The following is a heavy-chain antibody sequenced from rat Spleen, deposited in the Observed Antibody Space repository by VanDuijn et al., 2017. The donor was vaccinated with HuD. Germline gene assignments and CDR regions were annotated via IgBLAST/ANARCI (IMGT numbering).Heavy chain of an antibody. CDR3: AKGGYNNYWYFDF. CDR2: ITNTGGSI. Sequence: EVQLVESGGGLVQPGRSLKLSCVASGFTFNNYWMTWIRQAPGKGLEWVASITNTGGSIYYPDSVKGRFTVSRDNVKSTLYLQMDSLRSEDTATYYCAKGGYNNYWYFDFWGPGTMVAVSS. V-gene: IGHV5-31*01. J-gene: IGHJ1*01. CDR1: GFTFNNYW. D-gene: IGHD1-4*01.